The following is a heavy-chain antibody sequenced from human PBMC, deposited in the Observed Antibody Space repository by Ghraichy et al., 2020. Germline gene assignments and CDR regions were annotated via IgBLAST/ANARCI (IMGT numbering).Heavy chain of an antibody. Sequence: SETLSLTCAVYGGSFSGYYWSWIRQPPGKGLEWIGEINHSGSTNYNPSLKSRVTISVDTSKNQFSLKLSSVTAADSAVYYCARGGGMDVWGQGTTVTVSS. CDR3: ARGGGMDV. CDR2: INHSGST. V-gene: IGHV4-34*01. J-gene: IGHJ6*02. CDR1: GGSFSGYY.